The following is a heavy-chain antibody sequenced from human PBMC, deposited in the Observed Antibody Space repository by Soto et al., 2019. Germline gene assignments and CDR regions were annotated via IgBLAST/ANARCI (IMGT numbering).Heavy chain of an antibody. Sequence: EVQLLESGGGLVQPGGSLRLSCAASGFTFSSYAMSWVRQAPGKGLEWVSAISGSGGSTYYADSVKGRFTISRDNSKNTLYLQMNSPRAEDTAVYYCAKLGYSSSWRVVLLDYWGQGTLVTVSS. D-gene: IGHD6-13*01. V-gene: IGHV3-23*01. CDR2: ISGSGGST. CDR3: AKLGYSSSWRVVLLDY. CDR1: GFTFSSYA. J-gene: IGHJ4*02.